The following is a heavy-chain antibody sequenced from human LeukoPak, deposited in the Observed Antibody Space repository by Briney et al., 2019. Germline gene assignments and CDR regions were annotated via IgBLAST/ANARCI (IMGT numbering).Heavy chain of an antibody. D-gene: IGHD3-16*01. CDR2: ITDSGGST. CDR3: VKEGAYAALNS. J-gene: IGHJ5*02. CDR1: GFTFRSYA. V-gene: IGHV3-23*01. Sequence: GGSLRLSCAASGFTFRSYAMSWVRQAPGRGLEWVSAITDSGGSTYYADSVQGRFTISRDNSKKTLFLQVSSLRAEDTAVYYCVKEGAYAALNSWGQGTLVTVSS.